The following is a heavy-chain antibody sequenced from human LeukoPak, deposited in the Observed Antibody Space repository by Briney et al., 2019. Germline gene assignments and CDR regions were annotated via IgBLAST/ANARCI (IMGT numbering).Heavy chain of an antibody. CDR2: INPNSGGT. J-gene: IGHJ6*02. CDR1: GYTFTGYY. CDR3: ARSPTLIAAAGTRRQGYGMDV. Sequence: GASVKVSCKASGYTFTGYYMHWVRQAPGQGLEWMGWINPNSGGTNYAQKFQGRVTMTRDTSISTAYMELSRLRSDDTAVYYCARSPTLIAAAGTRRQGYGMDVWGQGTTVTVSS. V-gene: IGHV1-2*02. D-gene: IGHD6-13*01.